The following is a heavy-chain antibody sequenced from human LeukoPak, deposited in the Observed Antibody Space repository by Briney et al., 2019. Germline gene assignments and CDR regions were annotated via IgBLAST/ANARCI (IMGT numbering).Heavy chain of an antibody. J-gene: IGHJ4*02. CDR2: INPNSGGT. CDR3: ARGQLEIDSSGTFDY. CDR1: GYTFTGYY. V-gene: IGHV1-2*02. Sequence: GASVKVSCKASGYTFTGYYLHWVRQAPGQGLEWMGWINPNSGGTNYAQKFQGRVTMTRDTPISTAYMELSRLKSDDTAVYYCARGQLEIDSSGTFDYWGQGTLVTASP. D-gene: IGHD6-19*01.